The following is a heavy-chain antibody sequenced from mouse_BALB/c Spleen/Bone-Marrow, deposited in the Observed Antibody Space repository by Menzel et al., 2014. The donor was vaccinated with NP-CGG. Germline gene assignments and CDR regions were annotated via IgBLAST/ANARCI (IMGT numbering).Heavy chain of an antibody. D-gene: IGHD1-1*01. CDR1: GYSFTGYF. V-gene: IGHV1-20*02. CDR3: ARSGYYGSSYFDY. Sequence: EVMLVESGPELVKPGASVKISCKASGYSFTGYFMNWVMQSHGKSLEWIGRINPYNGDTFYNQKFKGKATLTVDKSSSTAHMKLRGLASEDSAVYYCARSGYYGSSYFDYWGQGTTLTVSS. CDR2: INPYNGDT. J-gene: IGHJ2*01.